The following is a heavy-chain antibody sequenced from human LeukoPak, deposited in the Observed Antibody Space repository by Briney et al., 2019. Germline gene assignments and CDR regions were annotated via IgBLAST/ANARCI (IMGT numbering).Heavy chain of an antibody. CDR1: GYTFTGYY. D-gene: IGHD5-24*01. CDR2: INPNSGGT. V-gene: IGHV1-2*02. J-gene: IGHJ4*02. CDR3: ARDLVRDGYNSGFRD. Sequence: EASVKVSCKASGYTFTGYYMHWVRQAPGQGLEWMGWINPNSGGTNYAQKFQGRVTMTRDTSISTAYMELSRLRSDDTAVYYCARDLVRDGYNSGFRDWGQGTLVTVSS.